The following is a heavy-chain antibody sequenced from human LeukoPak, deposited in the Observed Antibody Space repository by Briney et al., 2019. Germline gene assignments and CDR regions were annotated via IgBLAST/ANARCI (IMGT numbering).Heavy chain of an antibody. V-gene: IGHV1-18*01. CDR3: ARDAVVAGGVAYGMDV. CDR1: GYIFSSHG. D-gene: IGHD2-15*01. CDR2: ISAYNGNT. J-gene: IGHJ6*02. Sequence: GASVKVSCKASGYIFSSHGISWVRQAPGQGLEWMGWISAYNGNTKYAQKLQGRVTMTTDTSTSTAYMELRSLRSDDTAVYYCARDAVVAGGVAYGMDVWGQGTTVTVSS.